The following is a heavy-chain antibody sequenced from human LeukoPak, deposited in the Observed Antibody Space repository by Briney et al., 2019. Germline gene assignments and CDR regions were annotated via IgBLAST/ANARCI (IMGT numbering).Heavy chain of an antibody. CDR3: ASADSSGYHDY. V-gene: IGHV3-23*01. CDR1: GFTFSSYA. Sequence: GGSLRLSCAASGFTFSSYAMSWVRQAPGKGLEWVSAISGSGGSTYYADSVKGRFTISRDNSKNTPYLQMNSLRAEDTAVYYCASADSSGYHDYWGQGTLVTVSS. CDR2: ISGSGGST. D-gene: IGHD3-22*01. J-gene: IGHJ4*02.